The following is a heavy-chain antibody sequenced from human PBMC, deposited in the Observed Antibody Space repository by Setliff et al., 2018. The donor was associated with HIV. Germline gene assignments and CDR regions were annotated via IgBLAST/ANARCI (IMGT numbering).Heavy chain of an antibody. V-gene: IGHV4-38-2*01. CDR3: ARTPDILTGYNWFDP. Sequence: PSETLPLTCAVSGFSISSGYYWGWIRQPPGKGLEWIGYIYYSGSTNYNPSLKSRVTISVDTSKSQFSLKLNSVTAADTAVYYCARTPDILTGYNWFDPWGQGTLVTVSS. CDR2: IYYSGST. CDR1: GFSISSGYY. D-gene: IGHD3-9*01. J-gene: IGHJ5*02.